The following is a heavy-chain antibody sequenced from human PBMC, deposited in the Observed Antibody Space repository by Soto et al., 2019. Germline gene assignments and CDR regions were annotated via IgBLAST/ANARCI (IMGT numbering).Heavy chain of an antibody. Sequence: EVQLVESGGGLVQPGGSLRLSCAASGFTVSSNYMSWVRQAPGKGLEWVSVIYSGGSTYYADSVKGRFTISRHNSKNTLYLQMNGLRAEDTAVYYCARDQTAVHPVSGMDVWGQGTTVTVSS. CDR2: IYSGGST. V-gene: IGHV3-53*04. CDR3: ARDQTAVHPVSGMDV. CDR1: GFTVSSNY. J-gene: IGHJ6*02. D-gene: IGHD4-4*01.